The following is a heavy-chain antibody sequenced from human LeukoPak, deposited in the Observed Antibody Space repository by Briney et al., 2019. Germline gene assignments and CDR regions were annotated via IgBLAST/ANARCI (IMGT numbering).Heavy chain of an antibody. CDR2: ISSDSRTI. V-gene: IGHV3-48*01. CDR1: GFTFSTYS. D-gene: IGHD4-17*01. Sequence: GGSLRLSCAASGFTFSTYSVTWVRQAPGKGLEWLSYISSDSRTIYHADSVKGRFTISRDNARNTPYLQMNSLRAEDTAVYYCATVYGDYLYFDYWGQGTLVTVSS. CDR3: ATVYGDYLYFDY. J-gene: IGHJ4*02.